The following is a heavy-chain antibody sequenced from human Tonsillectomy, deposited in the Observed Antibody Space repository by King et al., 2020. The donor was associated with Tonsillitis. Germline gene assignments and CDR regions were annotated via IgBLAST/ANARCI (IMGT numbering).Heavy chain of an antibody. Sequence: QLQESGPGLMKTSETLSLTCTVSGGSIGSYYWNWIRQPPGKGLEWIGYIYHSGTTIHNPSLKSRVTMSVDTSKNQFSLNLSSVTAADTAVYFCARGWYGGGFYYWGQGTLATVSP. CDR2: IYHSGTT. CDR1: GGSIGSYY. CDR3: ARGWYGGGFYY. V-gene: IGHV4-59*03. J-gene: IGHJ4*02. D-gene: IGHD6-19*01.